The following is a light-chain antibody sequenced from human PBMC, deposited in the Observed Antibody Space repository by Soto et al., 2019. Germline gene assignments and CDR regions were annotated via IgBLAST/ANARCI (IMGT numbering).Light chain of an antibody. V-gene: IGKV1-12*01. CDR2: GAS. CDR3: QQSYTSPVT. CDR1: QGISSW. J-gene: IGKJ4*01. Sequence: DIQMTQSPSSVSASVGDRVTITCRASQGISSWLAWYQQKPGKAPNLLIYGASNLQSGVPSRFSGGGSGTDFTLTISSLQPENFGTYYCQQSYTSPVTFGGGTKVDIK.